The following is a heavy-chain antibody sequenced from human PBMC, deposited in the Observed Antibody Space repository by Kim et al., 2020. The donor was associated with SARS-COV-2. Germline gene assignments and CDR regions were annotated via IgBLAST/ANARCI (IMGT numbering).Heavy chain of an antibody. D-gene: IGHD3-22*01. CDR1: GFTFSSYS. J-gene: IGHJ3*02. V-gene: IGHV3-21*01. CDR3: ARAHPIDYDSSGGCAFDI. Sequence: GGSLRLSCAASGFTFSSYSMNWVRQAPGKGLEWVSSISSSSSYIYYADSVKGRFTISRDNAKNSLYLQMNSLRAEDTAVYYCARAHPIDYDSSGGCAFDIWGQGTMVTVSS. CDR2: ISSSSSYI.